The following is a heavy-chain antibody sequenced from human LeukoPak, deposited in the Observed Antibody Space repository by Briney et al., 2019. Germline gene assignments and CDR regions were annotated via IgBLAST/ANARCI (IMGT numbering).Heavy chain of an antibody. V-gene: IGHV4-61*01. D-gene: IGHD3-16*01. CDR3: ARDLGGGSRQFGY. CDR1: GGSVSSGSYY. Sequence: SETLSLTCTVSGGSVSSGSYYWSWIRQPPGKGLEWIGYIYYSGSTNYNPSLKSRFTISEDTSKNQFSLKLSSVTAADTAVYFCARDLGGGSRQFGYWGQGTLVTVSS. CDR2: IYYSGST. J-gene: IGHJ4*02.